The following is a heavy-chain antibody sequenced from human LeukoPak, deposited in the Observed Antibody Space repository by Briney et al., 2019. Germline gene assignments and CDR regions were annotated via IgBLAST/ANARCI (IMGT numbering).Heavy chain of an antibody. CDR2: IYCSGST. V-gene: IGHV4-59*01. J-gene: IGHJ4*02. CDR3: ARANYFDY. Sequence: SETLSLTCTVSGGSISSYYWSWIRQPPGKRPEWIGYIYCSGSTNYNPSLKSRVTISVDMSKNQFSLKLNSVTAADTAVYYCARANYFDYWGQGTLVTVSS. CDR1: GGSISSYY.